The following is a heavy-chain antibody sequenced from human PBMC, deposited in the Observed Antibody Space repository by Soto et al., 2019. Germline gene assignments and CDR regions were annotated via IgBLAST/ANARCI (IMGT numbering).Heavy chain of an antibody. CDR3: ARAGKYYYGSGSPYYYGMDV. V-gene: IGHV1-18*04. Sequence: QVQLVQSGAEVKKPGASVKVSCKASGYTFTSYGVSWVRQAPGQGLEWMGWISGYNGNTNYAQKLQGRVTMTTDTSTSTAYMELRSLRSDDTAVYYWARAGKYYYGSGSPYYYGMDVWGQGITVTVS. J-gene: IGHJ6*02. D-gene: IGHD3-10*01. CDR2: ISGYNGNT. CDR1: GYTFTSYG.